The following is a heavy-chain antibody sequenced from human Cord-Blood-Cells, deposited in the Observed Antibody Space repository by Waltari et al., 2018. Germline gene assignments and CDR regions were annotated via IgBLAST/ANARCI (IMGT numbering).Heavy chain of an antibody. CDR3: AKVYGSGSYDAFDI. CDR1: GLPFSSYG. CDR2: IRYDGSNK. Sequence: QVQLVESGGGVVQPGGSLRLSCAASGLPFSSYGMHWVRQAPGKGLEWVAFIRYDGSNKYYADSVKGRFTISRDNSKNTLYLQMNSLRAEDTAVYYCAKVYGSGSYDAFDIWGQGTMVTVSS. V-gene: IGHV3-30*02. J-gene: IGHJ3*02. D-gene: IGHD3-10*01.